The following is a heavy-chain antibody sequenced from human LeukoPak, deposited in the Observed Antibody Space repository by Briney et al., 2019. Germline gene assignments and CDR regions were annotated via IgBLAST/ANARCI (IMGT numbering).Heavy chain of an antibody. D-gene: IGHD1-14*01. CDR1: GGSISSYY. CDR3: ARDPSGYRNDAFAI. Sequence: SETLSLTCTVSGGSISSYYWSWIRQPPGKGLEWIGYIYYSGSTNYNPSLKSRVTISVDTSKNQFSLKLSSVTAADTAVYYCARDPSGYRNDAFAIWGQGTMVTVSS. J-gene: IGHJ3*02. V-gene: IGHV4-59*01. CDR2: IYYSGST.